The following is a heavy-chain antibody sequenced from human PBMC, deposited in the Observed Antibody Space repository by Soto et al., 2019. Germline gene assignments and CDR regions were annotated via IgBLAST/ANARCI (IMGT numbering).Heavy chain of an antibody. J-gene: IGHJ3*02. D-gene: IGHD3-22*01. CDR2: ISSSSSTI. V-gene: IGHV3-48*01. CDR3: ARGDFYYSIRPLSGAIDI. Sequence: QSGGSLRLSCAASGFTFSTYSMNWVRQAPGKGLEWVSYISSSSSTIYYADSVKGRFNISRDNAKNSLYLQMNSLRAEDTAVYYCARGDFYYSIRPLSGAIDIRGQGTMVTGS. CDR1: GFTFSTYS.